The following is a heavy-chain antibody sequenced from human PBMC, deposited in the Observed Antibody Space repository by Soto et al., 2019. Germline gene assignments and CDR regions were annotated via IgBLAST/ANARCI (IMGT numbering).Heavy chain of an antibody. J-gene: IGHJ5*02. CDR2: ISGSGGTT. CDR3: AKAQGVATTRNWSDP. V-gene: IGHV3-23*01. CDR1: GFTFKNFA. D-gene: IGHD2-15*01. Sequence: EVQLLESGGGLVQPGGSLRLSCAASGFTFKNFAMSWVHQAPGKGLEWVSVISGSGGTTYYADSVKGRFTISRDNSKNTLYLQMNSLRAEDTAVYYCAKAQGVATTRNWSDPWGQGTLVTVSS.